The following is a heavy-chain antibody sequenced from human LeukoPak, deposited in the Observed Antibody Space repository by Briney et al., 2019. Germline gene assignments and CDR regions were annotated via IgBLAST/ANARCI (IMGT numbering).Heavy chain of an antibody. CDR1: GFTFSSYG. V-gene: IGHV3-30*18. CDR3: AKDAPNDIVVVPAAIGNFDY. J-gene: IGHJ4*02. D-gene: IGHD2-2*01. CDR2: ISYDGSNK. Sequence: PGRSLRLSCAASGFTFSSYGMHWVRQAPGKGLEWVAVISYDGSNKYYADSVKGRFTISRDNSKNTLYLQMNSLRAEDTAVYYCAKDAPNDIVVVPAAIGNFDYWGQGTLVTVSS.